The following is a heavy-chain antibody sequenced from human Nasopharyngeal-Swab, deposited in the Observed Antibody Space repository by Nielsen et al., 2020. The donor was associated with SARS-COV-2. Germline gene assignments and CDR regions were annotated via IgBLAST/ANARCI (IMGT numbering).Heavy chain of an antibody. J-gene: IGHJ4*02. CDR1: GFTFSSYE. CDR3: ARTPGRVLRFLEWLSPYFDY. V-gene: IGHV3-48*03. Sequence: GGSLRLSCAASGFTFSSYEIPSQHQAPAQGLEWVSYISSSGSTIYYADSVKGRFTISGDNAKNSLYLQMNSLRAEDTAVYYCARTPGRVLRFLEWLSPYFDYWGQGTLVTVSS. D-gene: IGHD3-3*01. CDR2: ISSSGSTI.